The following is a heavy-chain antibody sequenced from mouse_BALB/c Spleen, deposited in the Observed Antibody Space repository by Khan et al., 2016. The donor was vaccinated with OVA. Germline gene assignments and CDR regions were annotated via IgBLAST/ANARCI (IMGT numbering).Heavy chain of an antibody. CDR3: ARQLFPGYCDV. CDR2: IWSDGKT. CDR1: GFSLTSYG. Sequence: QVQLKESGPGLVAPSQSLSITCTISGFSLTSYGIHWVRQPPGKGLEWLVVIWSDGKTTYNSALKSRLNIIKDNSKSQVFLKMNSLQTDDTAMYYCARQLFPGYCDVWGAGTTVTVSS. V-gene: IGHV2-6-1*01. J-gene: IGHJ1*01.